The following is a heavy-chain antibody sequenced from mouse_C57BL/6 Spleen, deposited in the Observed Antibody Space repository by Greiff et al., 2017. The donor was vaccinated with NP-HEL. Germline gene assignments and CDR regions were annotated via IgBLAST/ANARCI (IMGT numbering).Heavy chain of an antibody. CDR3: ARGGGYYGSSPYYYAMDY. Sequence: VQLQQSGAELMKPGASVKLSCKATGYTFTGYWIEWVKQRPGHGLEWIGEILPGSGSTNYNEKFKGKATFTADTSSNTAYMQLSSLTTEDSAIYYCARGGGYYGSSPYYYAMDYWGQGTSVTVSS. D-gene: IGHD1-1*01. CDR2: ILPGSGST. J-gene: IGHJ4*01. V-gene: IGHV1-9*01. CDR1: GYTFTGYW.